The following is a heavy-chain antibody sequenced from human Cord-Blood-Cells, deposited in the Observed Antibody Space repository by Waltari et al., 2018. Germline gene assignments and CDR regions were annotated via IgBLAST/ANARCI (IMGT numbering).Heavy chain of an antibody. J-gene: IGHJ4*02. Sequence: QVQLQQWGAGLLKPSETLSLTCAVYGGSFSGYYWSWIRQPPGKGLEWIGEINHSGSTNSNPALKSQVTISVDTSKNQFSLKLSSVTAADTAVYYCARAPSIVGATGGFDYWGQGTLVTVSS. CDR2: INHSGST. CDR3: ARAPSIVGATGGFDY. D-gene: IGHD1-26*01. V-gene: IGHV4-34*01. CDR1: GGSFSGYY.